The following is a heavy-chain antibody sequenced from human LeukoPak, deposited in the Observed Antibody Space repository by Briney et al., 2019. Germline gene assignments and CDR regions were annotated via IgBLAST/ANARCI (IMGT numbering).Heavy chain of an antibody. CDR2: ICPTGTDT. Sequence: GGSLRLSCAASGFSFSSYGCNWVRQARGKGLEGVSSICPTGTDTYHADSVKGGFTISRDNDKKSLYLQMDSLRAEDTAVYYCATESIGRHYDYWGQGTLLTVSS. J-gene: IGHJ4*02. CDR3: ATESIGRHYDY. V-gene: IGHV3-21*01. D-gene: IGHD3-3*02. CDR1: GFSFSSYG.